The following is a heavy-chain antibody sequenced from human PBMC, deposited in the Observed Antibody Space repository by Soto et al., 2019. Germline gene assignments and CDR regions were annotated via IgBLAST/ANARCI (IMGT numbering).Heavy chain of an antibody. J-gene: IGHJ6*02. CDR1: GFTFSIYG. V-gene: IGHV3-30*18. D-gene: IGHD3-10*01. CDR3: AKGVVRGVRYYYGMDV. Sequence: GGSLRLSCAASGFTFSIYGMHLVRQSPGKGLEWVAFISYDGSNKYYADSVKGRFTISRDNSKNTLYLQMNSLRAEDTAVYYCAKGVVRGVRYYYGMDVWGQGTTVTVSS. CDR2: ISYDGSNK.